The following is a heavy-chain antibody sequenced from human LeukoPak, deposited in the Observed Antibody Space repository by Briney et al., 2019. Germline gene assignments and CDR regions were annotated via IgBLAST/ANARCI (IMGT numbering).Heavy chain of an antibody. V-gene: IGHV1-2*02. J-gene: IGHJ3*02. CDR3: ARGDFRSGI. D-gene: IGHD3-3*01. Sequence: ASVKVSCKASGYTITGYYMHWVRQVPGQGLEWMGWINPNNGGINYAQKFQGRVTMTMDTSINTAYMELSRLRSDDTAVYYCARGDFRSGIWGQGTRVTVSS. CDR1: GYTITGYY. CDR2: INPNNGGI.